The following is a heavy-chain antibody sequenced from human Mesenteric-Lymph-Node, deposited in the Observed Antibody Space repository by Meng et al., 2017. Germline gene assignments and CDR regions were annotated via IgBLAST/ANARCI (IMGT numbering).Heavy chain of an antibody. J-gene: IGHJ4*02. CDR1: GFTFSSYW. CDR2: IHHSGST. Sequence: GSLRLSCAASGFTFSSYWMSWVRQPPGKGLEWIGEIHHSGSTNYNPSLKSRVTISVDKSNNQFSLNLNSVTAADTAVYYCARGNQRDWLLYLFDYWGQGTLVTVSS. D-gene: IGHD3/OR15-3a*01. V-gene: IGHV4-4*02. CDR3: ARGNQRDWLLYLFDY.